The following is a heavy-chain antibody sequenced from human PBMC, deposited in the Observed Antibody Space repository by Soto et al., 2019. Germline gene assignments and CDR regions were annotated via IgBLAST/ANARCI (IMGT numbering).Heavy chain of an antibody. CDR1: GFTFSSYS. CDR2: ISSSSSYI. J-gene: IGHJ4*02. D-gene: IGHD5-18*01. V-gene: IGHV3-21*01. Sequence: EVQLVESGGGLVKPGGSLRLCCAASGFTFSSYSMNWFREAPGKGLEWVSSISSSSSYIYYADSVKGRFTISRDNAKNSLYLQMNSLRAEDTAVYYCARDQPGYSYGYGLGYWGQGTLVTVSS. CDR3: ARDQPGYSYGYGLGY.